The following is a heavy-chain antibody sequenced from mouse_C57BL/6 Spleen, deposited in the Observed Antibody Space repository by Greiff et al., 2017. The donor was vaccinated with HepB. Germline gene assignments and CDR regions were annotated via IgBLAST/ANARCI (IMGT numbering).Heavy chain of an antibody. Sequence: QVQLQQPGAELVMPGASVKLSCKASGYTFTSYWMHWVKQRPGQGLEWIGEIDPSDSYTNYNQKFKGKSTLTVDKSSSTAYMQLSSLTSEDSAVYYCARSEGMHDYDETWFAYWGQGTLVTVSA. CDR2: IDPSDSYT. V-gene: IGHV1-69*01. D-gene: IGHD2-4*01. CDR3: ARSEGMHDYDETWFAY. J-gene: IGHJ3*01. CDR1: GYTFTSYW.